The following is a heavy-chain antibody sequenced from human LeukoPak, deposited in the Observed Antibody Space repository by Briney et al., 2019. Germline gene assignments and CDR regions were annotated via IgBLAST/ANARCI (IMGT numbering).Heavy chain of an antibody. D-gene: IGHD3-10*01. V-gene: IGHV3-74*01. Sequence: GGSLRLSCAASGFTFSNYWMHWVRQAPGKGLVWVSYIDSDGITRYAGSVKGRFTISRDDAENTLSLQMNSLRAEDTAVYYCARGGHASVDYWGQGTLVTVSS. J-gene: IGHJ4*02. CDR1: GFTFSNYW. CDR2: IDSDGIT. CDR3: ARGGHASVDY.